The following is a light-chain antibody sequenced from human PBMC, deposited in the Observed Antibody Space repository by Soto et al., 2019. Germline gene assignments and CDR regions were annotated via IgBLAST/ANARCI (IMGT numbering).Light chain of an antibody. V-gene: IGLV2-14*01. CDR3: NSYTSSTSRPYV. Sequence: QSALTQTASVSGSPGQAITISCTGTSSDVGDYDSVSWYQQHPGKAPKLMIYEVSSRPSGVSNRFSGSKSGNTASLTISALQAEDEADYFCNSYTSSTSRPYVFGTGTKLTVL. CDR1: SSDVGDYDS. CDR2: EVS. J-gene: IGLJ1*01.